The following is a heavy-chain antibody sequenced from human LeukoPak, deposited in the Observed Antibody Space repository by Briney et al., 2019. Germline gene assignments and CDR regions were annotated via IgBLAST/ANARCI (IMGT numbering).Heavy chain of an antibody. CDR2: INTDGSST. CDR1: GFTFSSYW. J-gene: IGHJ3*02. V-gene: IGHV3-74*01. Sequence: GGSLRLSCAASGFTFSSYWMHWVRQAPGKGLVWVSRINTDGSSTSYADSVKGRFTISRDNAKNTLYLQMNSLRAEDTAVYYCARELRGSGSYETFDIWGQATMVTVSS. CDR3: ARELRGSGSYETFDI. D-gene: IGHD3-10*01.